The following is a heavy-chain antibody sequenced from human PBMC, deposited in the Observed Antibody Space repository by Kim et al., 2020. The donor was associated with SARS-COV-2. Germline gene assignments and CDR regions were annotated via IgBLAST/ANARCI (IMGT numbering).Heavy chain of an antibody. CDR2: T. D-gene: IGHD6-19*01. Sequence: TWYADSVRGRFTISKDSSENTLYLEMNSLRADDTAVYYCANGRVAVAGSSAWGQGTQVTVSS. CDR3: ANGRVAVAGSSA. J-gene: IGHJ5*02. V-gene: IGHV3-23*01.